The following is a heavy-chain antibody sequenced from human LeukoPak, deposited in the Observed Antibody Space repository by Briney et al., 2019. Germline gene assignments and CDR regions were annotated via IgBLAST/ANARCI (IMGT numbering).Heavy chain of an antibody. J-gene: IGHJ4*02. CDR1: GFTVSINY. V-gene: IGHV3-66*01. Sequence: GGSLRLSCAASGFTVSINYMSWVRQAPGKGLEWVSVIYSGGSTYYADSVKGRFTISRDNSKNTLYLQMNSLRAEDTAVYYCARAIYGSGNPPHFFHFDYWGQGTLVTVSS. CDR3: ARAIYGSGNPPHFFHFDY. D-gene: IGHD3-10*01. CDR2: IYSGGST.